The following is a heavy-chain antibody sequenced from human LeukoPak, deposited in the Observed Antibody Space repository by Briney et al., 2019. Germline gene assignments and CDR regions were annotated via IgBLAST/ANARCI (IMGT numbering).Heavy chain of an antibody. CDR2: AGWAGGTT. CDR1: GFNFHRYT. Sequence: GGSLRLSCATSGFNFHRYTIHWVRQAPGKGLEWVSLAGWAGGTTYYSDSVRGRFTISRDSGRYSVYLQMNSLTTDDTAFYFCAKELDTMFFDYWGQGALVTVSS. V-gene: IGHV3-43*01. J-gene: IGHJ4*02. CDR3: AKELDTMFFDY. D-gene: IGHD3-10*02.